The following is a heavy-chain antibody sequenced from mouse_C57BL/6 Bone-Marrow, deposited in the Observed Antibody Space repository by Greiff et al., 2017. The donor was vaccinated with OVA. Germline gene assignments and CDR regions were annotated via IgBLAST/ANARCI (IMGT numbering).Heavy chain of an antibody. D-gene: IGHD1-1*01. V-gene: IGHV14-4*01. J-gene: IGHJ4*01. CDR1: GFNIKDDY. CDR3: TVYYYGSRRMDY. CDR2: IDPENGDT. Sequence: VQLQQSGAELVRPGASVKLSCTASGFNIKDDYMHWVKQRPEQGLEWIGWIDPENGDTEYASKFQGKATITADTSSNTAYLQLSSLTSEDTAVYYCTVYYYGSRRMDYWGQGTSVTVSA.